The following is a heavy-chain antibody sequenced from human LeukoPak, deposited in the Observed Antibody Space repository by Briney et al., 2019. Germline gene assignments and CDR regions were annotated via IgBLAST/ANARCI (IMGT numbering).Heavy chain of an antibody. Sequence: GGSLRLSCAASGFTFSSHAMNWVRQAPGKGLEWVSGISDSGVDIYYADSVKGRFTISRDNSKNTLYLQMSRLSDEDTAVYYCARRLGGNSGHFDYWGQGTLVTVSS. CDR2: ISDSGVDI. V-gene: IGHV3-23*01. CDR1: GFTFSSHA. J-gene: IGHJ4*02. D-gene: IGHD4-23*01. CDR3: ARRLGGNSGHFDY.